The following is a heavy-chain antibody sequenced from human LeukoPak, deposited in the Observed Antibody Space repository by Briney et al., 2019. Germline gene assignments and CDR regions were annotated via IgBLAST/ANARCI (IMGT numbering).Heavy chain of an antibody. CDR2: FDPENGET. V-gene: IGHV1-24*01. CDR3: ARASLLPGYSSGWYFDY. CDR1: GYTLTELS. Sequence: ASVKVSCKVSGYTLTELSMHWVRQAPGKGLEWMGRFDPENGETVYAQKFQGRVTMTEDTSTDTAYMELSRLRSDDTAVYYCARASLLPGYSSGWYFDYWGQGTLVTVSS. J-gene: IGHJ4*02. D-gene: IGHD6-19*01.